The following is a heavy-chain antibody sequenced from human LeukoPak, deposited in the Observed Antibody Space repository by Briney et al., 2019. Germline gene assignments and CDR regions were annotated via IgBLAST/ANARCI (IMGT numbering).Heavy chain of an antibody. D-gene: IGHD4-23*01. CDR1: GYTFTSYY. CDR2: INPSGGST. CDR3: ARDNSVEDTAWWFDP. J-gene: IGHJ5*02. Sequence: ASVKVSCKASGYTFTSYYMHWVRQAPGQGLEWMGIINPSGGSTSYAQKFQGRVTMTRDMTTSTDYMELSSLRSEDTAVYYCARDNSVEDTAWWFDPWGQGTLVTVSS. V-gene: IGHV1-46*01.